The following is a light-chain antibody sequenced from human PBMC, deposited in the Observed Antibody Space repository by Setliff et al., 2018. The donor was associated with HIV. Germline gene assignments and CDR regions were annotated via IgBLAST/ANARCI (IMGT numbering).Light chain of an antibody. J-gene: IGLJ1*01. CDR2: GNS. CDR3: QSYDSSLSGSYV. CDR1: SSNIGAGYD. V-gene: IGLV1-40*01. Sequence: QSVLTQPPSVSGAPGQRVTISCTGSSSNIGAGYDVHWYQQLPGTAPKILIYGNSNRPSGVPDRFSGSKSGTSASLAITGLQAGDEADYYCQSYDSSLSGSYVFGTGTKVTV.